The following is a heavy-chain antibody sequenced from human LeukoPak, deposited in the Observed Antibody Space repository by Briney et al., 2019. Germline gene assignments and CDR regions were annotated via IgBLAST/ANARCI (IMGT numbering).Heavy chain of an antibody. CDR3: AREPRGLWFGDDNWFDP. J-gene: IGHJ5*02. V-gene: IGHV4-4*07. CDR2: IYSSGST. CDR1: GGSISSYY. D-gene: IGHD3-10*01. Sequence: PSETLSLTCTVSGGSISSYYWSWIRQPAGKGLEWIGRIYSSGSTNYNPSHKSRVTMSVDTSKNQFSLKVSSVTAADTAVYYCAREPRGLWFGDDNWFDPWGQGTLVNVSS.